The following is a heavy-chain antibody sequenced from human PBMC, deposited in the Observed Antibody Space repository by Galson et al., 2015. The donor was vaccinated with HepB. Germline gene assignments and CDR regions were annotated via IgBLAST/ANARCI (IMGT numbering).Heavy chain of an antibody. CDR3: TRLTATSTTGTGDDY. Sequence: PALVKPTQTLTLTCTFSGFSLSTSGMCVSWIRQPPGKALGWLARIDWDDDKYYSTSLKTRLTIYKDTSKNQVVLIMTNMDPVDTATYYCTRLTATSTTGTGDDYWGPGTLVTVSP. CDR2: IDWDDDK. CDR1: GFSLSTSGMC. V-gene: IGHV2-70*11. D-gene: IGHD1-1*01. J-gene: IGHJ4*02.